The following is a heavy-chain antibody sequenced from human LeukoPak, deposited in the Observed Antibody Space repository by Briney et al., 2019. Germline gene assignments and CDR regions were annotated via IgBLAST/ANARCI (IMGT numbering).Heavy chain of an antibody. CDR3: ARDNSVGDNAWWFDP. V-gene: IGHV3-7*03. J-gene: IGHJ5*02. D-gene: IGHD1-26*01. Sequence: GGSLRLSCTASRFTFSSYWMSWVRQAPGKGLEWVANIREDGSEIYYVDSVKGRFTISRDNAKNSLYLQMNSLRAEDTAIYYCARDNSVGDNAWWFDPWGQGTLVTVSS. CDR1: RFTFSSYW. CDR2: IREDGSEI.